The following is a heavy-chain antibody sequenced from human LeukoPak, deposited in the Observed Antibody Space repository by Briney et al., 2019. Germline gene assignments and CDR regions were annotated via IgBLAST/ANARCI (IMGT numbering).Heavy chain of an antibody. CDR2: IHYSGST. V-gene: IGHV4-59*01. J-gene: IGHJ4*02. Sequence: SETLSLTCTVSGGSISSYYWSWIRQPPEKGLEWIGYIHYSGSTSHNPSLKSRVTMSVDTSNNQFSLKVSSVTAADTAVYYCARGGNSWYADYWGQGTLVTVSS. CDR3: ARGGNSWYADY. CDR1: GGSISSYY. D-gene: IGHD6-13*01.